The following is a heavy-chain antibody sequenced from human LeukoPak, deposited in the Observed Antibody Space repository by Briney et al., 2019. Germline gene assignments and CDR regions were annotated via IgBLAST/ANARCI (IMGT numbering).Heavy chain of an antibody. V-gene: IGHV3-23*01. Sequence: PGGSLRLSCAASGFTFSSYAMSWVRQAPGKGLEWVSTISGSGGSTYYADSVKGRFTISRDNSKNTLYLQMNSLRAEDTAVYYCARGTTVTTLFDYWGQGTLVTVSS. CDR2: ISGSGGST. J-gene: IGHJ4*02. CDR3: ARGTTVTTLFDY. CDR1: GFTFSSYA. D-gene: IGHD4-17*01.